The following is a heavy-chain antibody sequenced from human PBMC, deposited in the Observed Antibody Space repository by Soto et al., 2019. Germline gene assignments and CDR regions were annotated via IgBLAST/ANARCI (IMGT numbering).Heavy chain of an antibody. CDR3: TTDRELYVDTAMGVTFDY. CDR1: GFTFSNAW. V-gene: IGHV3-15*07. D-gene: IGHD5-18*01. CDR2: IKSKTDGGTT. J-gene: IGHJ4*02. Sequence: GGSLRLSCAASGFTFSNAWMNWVRQAPGKGLEWVGRIKSKTDGGTTDYAAPVKGRFTISRDDSKNTLYLQMNSLKTEDTAVYYCTTDRELYVDTAMGVTFDYWGQGTLVTVSS.